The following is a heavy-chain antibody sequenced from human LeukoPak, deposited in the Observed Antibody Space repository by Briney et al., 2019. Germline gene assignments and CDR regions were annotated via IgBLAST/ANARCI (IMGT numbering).Heavy chain of an antibody. CDR3: AKDLGAWGPAPMGGLDY. CDR2: ISGSGDST. CDR1: GFTFSTYA. Sequence: GGSLRLSCAASGFTFSTYAMTWIRQAPGKGLKWVSAISGSGDSTFYADSVKGRFTISRDNSKNTLYLQMSSLRAEDTAVYYCAKDLGAWGPAPMGGLDYWGQETLVTVSS. V-gene: IGHV3-23*01. D-gene: IGHD2-2*01. J-gene: IGHJ4*02.